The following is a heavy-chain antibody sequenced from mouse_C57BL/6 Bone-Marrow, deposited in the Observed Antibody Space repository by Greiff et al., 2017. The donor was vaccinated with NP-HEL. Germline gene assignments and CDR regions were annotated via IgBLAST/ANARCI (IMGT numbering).Heavy chain of an antibody. J-gene: IGHJ1*03. Sequence: VQLQQSGPVLVKPGASVKMSCKASGYTFTDYSMNWVKQSPGQSLEWIGVITPYNGGTSYNQKFKGKATLTVDKYSSTAYIELNSLTSEDSAVYYCARNSNYWYFDVWGTGTTVTVSS. V-gene: IGHV1-19*01. CDR1: GYTFTDYS. D-gene: IGHD2-5*01. CDR2: ITPYNGGT. CDR3: ARNSNYWYFDV.